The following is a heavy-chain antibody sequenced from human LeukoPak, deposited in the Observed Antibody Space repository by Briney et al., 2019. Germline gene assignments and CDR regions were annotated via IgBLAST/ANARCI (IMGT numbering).Heavy chain of an antibody. CDR1: GGTFSSYA. CDR2: IIPIFGTA. D-gene: IGHD6-19*01. Sequence: SVKVSCTASGGTFSSYAISWVRQAPGQGLEWMGGIIPIFGTANYAQKFQGRVTITADESTSTAYMELSSLRSEDTAVYYCARVEWTAVAGTGYDYYGMDVWGQGTRSPSP. J-gene: IGHJ6*02. CDR3: ARVEWTAVAGTGYDYYGMDV. V-gene: IGHV1-69*13.